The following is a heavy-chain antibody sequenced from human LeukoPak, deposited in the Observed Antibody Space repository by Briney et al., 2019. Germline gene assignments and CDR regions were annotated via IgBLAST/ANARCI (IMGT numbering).Heavy chain of an antibody. CDR3: ARTRDYYDSSGYVDY. Sequence: SETLSLTCTVSGGSISSYYWSWIRQPAGKGLEWIGRIYTSGSTNYNPSLKSRVTMSVDTSKNQFSLKLSSVTAADTAVYYCARTRDYYDSSGYVDYWGQGTLVTVSS. D-gene: IGHD3-22*01. CDR2: IYTSGST. CDR1: GGSISSYY. J-gene: IGHJ4*02. V-gene: IGHV4-4*07.